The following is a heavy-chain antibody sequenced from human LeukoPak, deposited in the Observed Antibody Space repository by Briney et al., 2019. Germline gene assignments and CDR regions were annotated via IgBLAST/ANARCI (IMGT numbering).Heavy chain of an antibody. CDR3: ARDGGGSYYLGY. V-gene: IGHV1-2*02. CDR2: INPNSGGT. CDR1: GYTFTGYY. D-gene: IGHD1-26*01. Sequence: ASVKVSCKASGYTFTGYYMHWVRQAPGQGLAWMGWINPNSGGTNYAQKFQGRVTMTRDTSISTAYMELSRLRSDDTAVYYCARDGGGSYYLGYWGQGTLVTVSS. J-gene: IGHJ4*02.